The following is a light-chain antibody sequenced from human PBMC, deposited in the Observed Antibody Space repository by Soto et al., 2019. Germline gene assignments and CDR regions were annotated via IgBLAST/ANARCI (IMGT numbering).Light chain of an antibody. CDR3: QQTSSTPT. CDR2: AAS. J-gene: IGKJ4*01. V-gene: IGKV1-39*01. CDR1: QGISSY. Sequence: DIQMTQSPSSLSASIGDRFTITCRASQGISSYLDWFQQKPGKAPKLLIYAASSLQTGVSSRFSGSGSGTDFTLTISNLQPEDFATYYCQQTSSTPTFGGGTKVDIK.